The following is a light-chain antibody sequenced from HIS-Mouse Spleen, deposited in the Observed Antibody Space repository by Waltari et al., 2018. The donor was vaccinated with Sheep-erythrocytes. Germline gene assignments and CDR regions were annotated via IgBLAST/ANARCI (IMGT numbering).Light chain of an antibody. V-gene: IGKV3-20*01. Sequence: EIVLTQSPGTLSLSPGERATLSCRASQSVSSSYLAWYQQKPGQAPRLLIYGASSRATGIPDRFSGSGSGTDLTLTISRLEPEDFATYYCQQANSFPITFGQGTRLEIK. CDR2: GAS. CDR3: QQANSFPIT. CDR1: QSVSSSY. J-gene: IGKJ5*01.